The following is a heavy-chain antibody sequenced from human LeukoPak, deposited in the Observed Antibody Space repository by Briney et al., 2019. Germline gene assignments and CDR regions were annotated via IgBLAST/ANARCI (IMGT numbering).Heavy chain of an antibody. CDR3: ARALDSRYTVMVFGY. D-gene: IGHD5-18*01. Sequence: PGRSLRLSCAASGFTFSSYAMHWVRQAPGKGLEWVAVISYDGSNKYYADSVKGRFTISRDNSKNTLYLQMNSLRAEDTAVYYCARALDSRYTVMVFGYWGQGTLVTVSS. CDR2: ISYDGSNK. J-gene: IGHJ4*02. V-gene: IGHV3-30-3*01. CDR1: GFTFSSYA.